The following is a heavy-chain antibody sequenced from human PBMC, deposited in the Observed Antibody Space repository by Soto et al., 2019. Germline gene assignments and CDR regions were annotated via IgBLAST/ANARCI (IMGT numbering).Heavy chain of an antibody. J-gene: IGHJ4*02. D-gene: IGHD7-27*01. CDR3: ASVGTGAYSFDY. V-gene: IGHV3-74*01. CDR2: IKTDGSST. CDR1: GFTFSNDW. Sequence: EVQLVESGGGLVKPGGSLRLSCAASGFTFSNDWMNWVRQAPGKGLVWVSRIKTDGSSTGYADSVKGRFTISIDNAQHALYVQMSSLSAADTALYYCASVGTGAYSFDYWGLGTLVTVSS.